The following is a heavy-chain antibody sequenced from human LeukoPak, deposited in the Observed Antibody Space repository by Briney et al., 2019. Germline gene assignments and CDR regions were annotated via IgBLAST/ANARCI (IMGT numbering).Heavy chain of an antibody. J-gene: IGHJ4*02. CDR1: GFTFSSYA. D-gene: IGHD1-26*01. Sequence: GRSLRLSCAASGFTFSSYAMHWVRQAPGKGLEWVAVISYDGSNKYYADSVKGRFTISRDNSKNTLYLQMNSLRAEDTAVYYCARAPRRIVGATGKIFDYWGQGTLVTVSS. CDR2: ISYDGSNK. V-gene: IGHV3-30*04. CDR3: ARAPRRIVGATGKIFDY.